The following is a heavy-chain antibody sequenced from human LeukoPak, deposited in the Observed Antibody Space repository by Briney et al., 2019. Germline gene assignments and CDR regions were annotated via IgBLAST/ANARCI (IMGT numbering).Heavy chain of an antibody. D-gene: IGHD3-22*01. Sequence: GASVKVSCKASGYTFTSYYMHWVRQAPGQGLEWMGIINPSGGSTSYAQKFQGRVTMTRDTSTSTVYMELSSLRSEDTAVYYCARDRYYYDSSGYIRGISFDYWDQGTLVTVSS. CDR2: INPSGGST. V-gene: IGHV1-46*01. J-gene: IGHJ4*02. CDR3: ARDRYYYDSSGYIRGISFDY. CDR1: GYTFTSYY.